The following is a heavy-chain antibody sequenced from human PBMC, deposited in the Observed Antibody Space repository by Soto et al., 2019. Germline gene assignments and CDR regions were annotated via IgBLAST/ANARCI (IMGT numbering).Heavy chain of an antibody. J-gene: IGHJ4*02. V-gene: IGHV3-21*01. Sequence: GGSLRLSCAASGFTFSSYSMNWVRQAPGKGLEWVSSISSSSSYIYYADSVKGRFTISRDNAKNSLYLQMNSLRAEDTAVYYCARAPNYFVGPRTAFDYWGQGTLVTVSS. CDR1: GFTFSSYS. CDR2: ISSSSSYI. D-gene: IGHD4-4*01. CDR3: ARAPNYFVGPRTAFDY.